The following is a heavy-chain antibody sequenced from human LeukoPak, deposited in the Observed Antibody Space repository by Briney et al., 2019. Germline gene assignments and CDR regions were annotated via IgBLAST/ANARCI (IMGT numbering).Heavy chain of an antibody. D-gene: IGHD4-23*01. Sequence: GGSLRLSCAASGFTFSSYSMNWVRQAPGKGLEWVSYISSSSSTIYYADSVKGRFTISRDNAKNSLYLQMNSLRAEDTAVYYCARDPRPVGNSDPDVQFDYWGQGTLVTVSS. CDR1: GFTFSSYS. V-gene: IGHV3-48*01. CDR2: ISSSSSTI. CDR3: ARDPRPVGNSDPDVQFDY. J-gene: IGHJ4*02.